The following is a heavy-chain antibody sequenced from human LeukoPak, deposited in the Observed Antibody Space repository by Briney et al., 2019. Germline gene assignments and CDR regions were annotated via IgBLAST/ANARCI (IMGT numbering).Heavy chain of an antibody. V-gene: IGHV1-2*02. CDR2: INPNSGGT. D-gene: IGHD6-13*01. CDR3: ARNEKTPQQLATLYYYYYMDV. J-gene: IGHJ6*03. Sequence: ASVKVSCKASGYTFTCYYMHWVRQAPGQGLEWMGWINPNSGGTNYAQKFQGRVNMTRDTSISTAYMELSRLRSDDTAVYYCARNEKTPQQLATLYYYYYMDVWGKGTTVTVSS. CDR1: GYTFTCYY.